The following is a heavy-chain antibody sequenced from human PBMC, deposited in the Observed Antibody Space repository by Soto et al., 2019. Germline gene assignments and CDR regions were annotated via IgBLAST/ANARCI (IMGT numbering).Heavy chain of an antibody. CDR3: AKKDKYPPDNILTGYWRGVIDY. CDR1: GFTFTNYA. D-gene: IGHD3-9*01. Sequence: EVRLLESGGGLVQPGGSLRLSCAASGFTFTNYAMSWVRQAPGKGLEWVSAIRGGGGSTYYADSVKGRFTVSRDDSGNTLFLQMNSLRAEDTAVYYCAKKDKYPPDNILTGYWRGVIDYWGQGTLVTVSS. V-gene: IGHV3-23*01. CDR2: IRGGGGST. J-gene: IGHJ4*02.